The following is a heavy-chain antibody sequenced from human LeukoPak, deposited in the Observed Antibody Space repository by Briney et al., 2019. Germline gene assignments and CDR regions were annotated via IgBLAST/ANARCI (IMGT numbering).Heavy chain of an antibody. V-gene: IGHV1-69*01. D-gene: IGHD3-10*01. CDR3: ARREYGFGEPGGFDY. CDR1: GCTFSSYA. CDR2: IIPIFGTA. Sequence: SVKVSCTASGCTFSSYAISWVRQAPGQGLEWMGGIIPIFGTANYAQNFKGRVTITADESTSTAYMELSSLRSEDTAVYYCARREYGFGEPGGFDYWGEGTLVTVSS. J-gene: IGHJ4*02.